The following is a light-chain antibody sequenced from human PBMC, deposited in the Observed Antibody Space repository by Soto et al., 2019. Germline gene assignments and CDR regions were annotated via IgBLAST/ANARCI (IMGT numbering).Light chain of an antibody. J-gene: IGKJ4*01. CDR2: AAS. Sequence: DIQMTQSPSTLSGSVGDRVTITCRASQGISSYLAWYQQKPGKAPKLLIYAASTLQSGVPSRFSGSGSGTEFTLTISSLQPEDVATYYCQQVKSYPLLTFGGGTKVDIK. CDR3: QQVKSYPLLT. CDR1: QGISSY. V-gene: IGKV1-9*01.